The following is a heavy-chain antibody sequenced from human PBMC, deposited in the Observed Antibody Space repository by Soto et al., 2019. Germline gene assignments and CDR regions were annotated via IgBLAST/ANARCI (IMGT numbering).Heavy chain of an antibody. CDR3: AKRAPGSYPPDYYYYGMDV. CDR2: ISGSGGST. D-gene: IGHD1-26*01. Sequence: EVQLLESGGGLVQPGGSLRLSCAASGFTFSSYAMSWVRQAPGKGLEWVSAISGSGGSTYYADSVKGRFTISRDNSKNTLYLQMNSLRAEDTAVYYCAKRAPGSYPPDYYYYGMDVWGQGTTVTVSS. CDR1: GFTFSSYA. J-gene: IGHJ6*02. V-gene: IGHV3-23*01.